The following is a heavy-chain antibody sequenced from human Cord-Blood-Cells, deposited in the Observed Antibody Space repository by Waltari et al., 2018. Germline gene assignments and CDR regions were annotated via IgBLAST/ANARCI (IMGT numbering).Heavy chain of an antibody. CDR2: INPNRGGT. V-gene: IGHV1-2*02. Sequence: QVQLVQSGAEVKKPGASVKVSCKASGYTFTGYYMHWVRQAPGQGLEWRVWINPNRGGTNYAQKFQGRVTMTRDTSISTAYMELSRLRSDDTAVYYCARAAGLEWLFGYFDYWGQGTLVTVSS. CDR1: GYTFTGYY. J-gene: IGHJ4*02. CDR3: ARAAGLEWLFGYFDY. D-gene: IGHD3-3*01.